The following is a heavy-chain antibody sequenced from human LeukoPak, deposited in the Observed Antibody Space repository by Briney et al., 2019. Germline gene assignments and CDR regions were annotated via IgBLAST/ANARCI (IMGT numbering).Heavy chain of an antibody. CDR3: ARVVAHSSSWDNYYFDY. CDR1: GVSISSGGYC. D-gene: IGHD6-13*01. Sequence: SETLSLTCTVSGVSISSGGYCWGWIRQHRGKGLEWIGYIYYSGSTYYHPSLKSRFTMSVDTSKNQFSLKLSSVTAADTAVYYCARVVAHSSSWDNYYFDYWGQGTLVTVSS. J-gene: IGHJ4*02. V-gene: IGHV4-31*03. CDR2: IYYSGST.